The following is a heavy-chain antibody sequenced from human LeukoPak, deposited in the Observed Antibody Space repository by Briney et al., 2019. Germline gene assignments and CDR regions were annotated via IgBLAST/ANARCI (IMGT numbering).Heavy chain of an antibody. V-gene: IGHV3-23*01. CDR2: ISGSGDSV. D-gene: IGHD3-10*01. CDR1: GFTFTNYE. Sequence: GGFLRLSCAASGFTFTNYEMSWVRQAPGKGLEWLSSISGSGDSVFYADSVKGRFTISRDNSLNTLHLQMNSLRAEDTAMYYCVRDLDEDSGGTHFDFWGQGTLVTVSS. J-gene: IGHJ4*02. CDR3: VRDLDEDSGGTHFDF.